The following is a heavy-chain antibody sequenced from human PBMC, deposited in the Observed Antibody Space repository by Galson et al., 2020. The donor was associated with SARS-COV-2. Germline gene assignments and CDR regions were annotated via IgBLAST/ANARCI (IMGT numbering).Heavy chain of an antibody. V-gene: IGHV1-46*01. CDR3: ARDRQLAPWGIYSGYDLNYYCGMDV. CDR1: GYTFTSYY. D-gene: IGHD5-12*01. CDR2: INPSGGST. Sequence: ASVKVSCTASGYTFTSYYMHWVRQAPGQGLEWMGIINPSGGSTSYAQKFQGRVTMTRDTSTSTVYMELSSLRSEDTAVYYCARDRQLAPWGIYSGYDLNYYCGMDVWGQGTTVTVS. J-gene: IGHJ6*02.